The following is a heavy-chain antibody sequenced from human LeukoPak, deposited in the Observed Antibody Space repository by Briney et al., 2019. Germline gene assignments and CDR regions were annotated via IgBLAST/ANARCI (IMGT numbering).Heavy chain of an antibody. D-gene: IGHD3-22*01. J-gene: IGHJ4*02. CDR1: GFTFSTYA. CDR2: XXXSGGRT. CDR3: AKSDYDSSGFDLYYFDY. Sequence: PGGSLRLSCAASGFTFSTYAMXXXRRAPGXGXXXXXGXXXSGGRTYYADSVKGRFTVSRDKSKNTLYLQMSSLRAEDTAVYYCAKSDYDSSGFDLYYFDYWGQGTLVTVSS. V-gene: IGHV3-23*01.